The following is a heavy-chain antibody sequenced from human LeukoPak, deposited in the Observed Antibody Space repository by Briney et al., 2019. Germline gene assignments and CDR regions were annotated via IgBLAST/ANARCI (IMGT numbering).Heavy chain of an antibody. CDR3: ARALSSGYYSLNY. V-gene: IGHV4-34*01. D-gene: IGHD3-22*01. CDR2: INHSGST. Sequence: TTSETLSLTCAVYGGSFSGYYRSWIRQPPGKGLEWIGEINHSGSTNYNPSLKSRVTISVDTSKNQFSLKLGSVTAADTAVYYCARALSSGYYSLNYWGQGTLVTVSS. CDR1: GGSFSGYY. J-gene: IGHJ4*02.